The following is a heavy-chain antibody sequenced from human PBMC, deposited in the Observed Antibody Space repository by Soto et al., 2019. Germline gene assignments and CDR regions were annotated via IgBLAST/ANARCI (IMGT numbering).Heavy chain of an antibody. CDR2: IYYSGST. J-gene: IGHJ4*02. CDR1: GGSISTYF. Sequence: PSETLSLTCTVSGGSISTYFWSWIRQPPGKGLEWIGYIYYSGSTNYNPSLKSRVTISVDTSKNQFSLNLNSVTAADTAVYYCARRASNGYYFHWGQGTQVTVS. CDR3: ARRASNGYYFH. V-gene: IGHV4-59*01. D-gene: IGHD3-22*01.